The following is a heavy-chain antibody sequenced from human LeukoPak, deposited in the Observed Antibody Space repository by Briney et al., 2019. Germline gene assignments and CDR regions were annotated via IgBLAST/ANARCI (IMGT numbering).Heavy chain of an antibody. J-gene: IGHJ5*02. Sequence: GASVKVSCKASGYTFTSYGISWVRQAPGQGLEWMGWISAYNGNTNYAQKLQGRVTVTTDTSTSTAYMELRSLRSDDTAVYYLAREIVVVFNWFDPGGQGTLVTVSP. CDR3: AREIVVVFNWFDP. D-gene: IGHD3-22*01. CDR2: ISAYNGNT. V-gene: IGHV1-18*01. CDR1: GYTFTSYG.